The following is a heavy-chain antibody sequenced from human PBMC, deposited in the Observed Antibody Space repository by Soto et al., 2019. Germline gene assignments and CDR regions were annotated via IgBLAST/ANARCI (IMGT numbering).Heavy chain of an antibody. J-gene: IGHJ4*02. CDR1: GYTFSDYG. CDR3: AREPPETPPDY. CDR2: ISAKNGNT. Sequence: GASVKVSCKTSGYTFSDYGISWVRQAPGQGLERMGWISAKNGNTNFAQKFRGRVTMITDTSTNTVYMELRNLRLDDTAVYYCAREPPETPPDYWGQGTLVTVSS. V-gene: IGHV1-18*01.